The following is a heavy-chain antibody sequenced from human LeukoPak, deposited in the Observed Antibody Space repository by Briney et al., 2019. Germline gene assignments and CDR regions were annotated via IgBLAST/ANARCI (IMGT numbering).Heavy chain of an antibody. D-gene: IGHD3-10*01. CDR2: IYYSGST. CDR3: ARDSITMVRGADFDY. J-gene: IGHJ4*02. Sequence: PSETLSLTCTVSGGSISSSSYYWGWIRQPPGKGLEWIGSIYYSGSTYYNPPLKSRVTISVDTSKNQFSLKLSSVTAADTAVYYCARDSITMVRGADFDYWGQGTLVTVSS. V-gene: IGHV4-39*07. CDR1: GGSISSSSYY.